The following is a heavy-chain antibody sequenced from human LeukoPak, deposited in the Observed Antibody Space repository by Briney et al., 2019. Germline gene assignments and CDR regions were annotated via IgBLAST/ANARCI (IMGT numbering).Heavy chain of an antibody. D-gene: IGHD2-15*01. CDR3: AKRSCSDVACYHYFDY. J-gene: IGHJ4*02. CDR1: GFTFSSYG. V-gene: IGHV3-23*01. Sequence: PGGSLRPSCAASGFTFSSYGMTWVRQAPGKGLEWVSAISSSADTTYYADSAKGRFTISRDNSKNTLDLHMSSLRAEDTAVYYCAKRSCSDVACYHYFDYWGQGTLVTVSS. CDR2: ISSSADTT.